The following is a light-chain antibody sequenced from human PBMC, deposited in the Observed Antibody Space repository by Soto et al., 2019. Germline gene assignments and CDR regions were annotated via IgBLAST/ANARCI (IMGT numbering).Light chain of an antibody. CDR2: GAS. J-gene: IGKJ1*01. Sequence: EIVMTQSPATLSVSPGGRATLSCRASQSVNFNLAWYQQKPGQSPRLLVYGASTRATGIPDRFSGSGSGTEFTLTISSLQSEDFAVYYCQQYNNWPWTFGQGTKVDIK. CDR3: QQYNNWPWT. CDR1: QSVNFN. V-gene: IGKV3D-15*01.